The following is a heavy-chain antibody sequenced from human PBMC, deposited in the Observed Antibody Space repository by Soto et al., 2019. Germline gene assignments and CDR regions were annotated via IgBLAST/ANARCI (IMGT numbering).Heavy chain of an antibody. Sequence: PGGSLRLSCAASGFTFSNAWMNWVRQAPGKGLEWVSVIYSGGSTYYADSVKGRFTISRHNSKNTLYLQMNSLRAEDTAVYYCARGEVAAADQNPYYYYGMDVWGQGTTVTVSS. V-gene: IGHV3-53*04. J-gene: IGHJ6*02. CDR2: IYSGGST. CDR1: GFTFSNAW. CDR3: ARGEVAAADQNPYYYYGMDV. D-gene: IGHD6-13*01.